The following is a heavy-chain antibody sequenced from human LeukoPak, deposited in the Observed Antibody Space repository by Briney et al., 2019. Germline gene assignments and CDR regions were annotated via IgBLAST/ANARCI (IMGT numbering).Heavy chain of an antibody. D-gene: IGHD6-13*01. CDR3: ARPRDHQQLVLAFDI. J-gene: IGHJ3*02. CDR1: GGSISSSSYY. V-gene: IGHV4-39*01. Sequence: PSETLSLTCTVSGGSISSSSYYWGWIRQPPGKGLEWIGSIYYSGSTYYNLSLKSRVTISVDTSKNQFSLTLSSVTAADTAVYYCARPRDHQQLVLAFDIWGQGTMVTVSS. CDR2: IYYSGST.